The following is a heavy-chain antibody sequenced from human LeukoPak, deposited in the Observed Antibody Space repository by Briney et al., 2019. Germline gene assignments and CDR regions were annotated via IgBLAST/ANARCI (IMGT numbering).Heavy chain of an antibody. D-gene: IGHD5-12*01. CDR3: AARSGYDHTYYMDV. CDR2: IVVGSGNT. J-gene: IGHJ6*03. V-gene: IGHV1-58*01. CDR1: GFTFTSSA. Sequence: SVKVSCKASGFTFTSSALQWVRQARGQRLEWIGWIVVGSGNTNYAQKFQERVTITMDMSTSTAYMELSSLRSEDTAVYYCAARSGYDHTYYMDVWGKGTTVTVSS.